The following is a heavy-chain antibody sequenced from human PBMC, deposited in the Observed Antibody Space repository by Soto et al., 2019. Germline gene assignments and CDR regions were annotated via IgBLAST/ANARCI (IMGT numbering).Heavy chain of an antibody. V-gene: IGHV6-1*01. J-gene: IGHJ3*02. D-gene: IGHD3-10*01. CDR2: TYYRSKWYN. CDR1: GDSVSSNSAA. CDR3: ARAQPPNPLLFSDAFDI. Sequence: QVQLQQSGPGLVKPSQTLSLTCAISGDSVSSNSAAWNWIRQSPSRGLEWLGRTYYRSKWYNDYAVALKSRITINPDTAKNQFSLQLNSVNPEDTAVYYCARAQPPNPLLFSDAFDIWGQGTMVTVSS.